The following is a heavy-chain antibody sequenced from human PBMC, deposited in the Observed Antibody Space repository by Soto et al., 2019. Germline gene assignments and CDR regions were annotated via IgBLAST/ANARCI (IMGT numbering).Heavy chain of an antibody. V-gene: IGHV3-30-3*01. J-gene: IGHJ4*02. Sequence: VQLVESGGGVVQPGRSLRLSCAASGFTFSSYAMHWVRQAPGKGLEWVAVISYDGSNKYYADSVKGRFTISRDNSKNTLYLQMNSLRAEDTAVYYCARDSHERRGSYYFDYWGQGTLVTVSS. CDR3: ARDSHERRGSYYFDY. D-gene: IGHD3-10*01. CDR1: GFTFSSYA. CDR2: ISYDGSNK.